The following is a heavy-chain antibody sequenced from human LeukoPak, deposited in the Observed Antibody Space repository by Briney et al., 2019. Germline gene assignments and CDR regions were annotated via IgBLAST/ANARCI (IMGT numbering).Heavy chain of an antibody. Sequence: GGSLRLSCAASGFTVSSNYMSWVRQAPGKGLEWVSVIYSGGSTYYADSVKGRFTISRDNSKNTLYLQMNSLRVEDTAVYYCARDRRDHPRGIWANNDYYYYYYMDVWGKGTTVTVSS. D-gene: IGHD1-14*01. J-gene: IGHJ6*03. CDR2: IYSGGST. CDR1: GFTVSSNY. V-gene: IGHV3-66*02. CDR3: ARDRRDHPRGIWANNDYYYYYYMDV.